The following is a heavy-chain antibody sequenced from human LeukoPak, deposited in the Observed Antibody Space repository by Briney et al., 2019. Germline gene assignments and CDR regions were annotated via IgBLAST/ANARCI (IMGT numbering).Heavy chain of an antibody. D-gene: IGHD3-10*01. J-gene: IGHJ4*02. CDR1: GGSFSGYY. Sequence: SETLSLTCAVYGGSFSGYYWSWIRQPPGKGLERIGEINHSGSTNYNPSLKSRVTISVDTSKNQFSLKLSSVTAADTAVYYCARGRYYYGSGTFDYWGQGTLVTVSS. CDR2: INHSGST. V-gene: IGHV4-34*01. CDR3: ARGRYYYGSGTFDY.